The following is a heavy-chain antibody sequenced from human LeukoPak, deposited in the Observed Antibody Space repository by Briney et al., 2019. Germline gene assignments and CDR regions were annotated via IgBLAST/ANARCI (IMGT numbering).Heavy chain of an antibody. Sequence: GGSLRLSCAASGFIFSDYYMSWIRQAPGKGLEWVSYISNSGDITYYADSVKGRFTISRDNAKNSLYLQMNSLRAEDTAVYYCARRSALTTADYWGQGTLVTVSS. V-gene: IGHV3-11*04. CDR3: ARRSALTTADY. CDR2: ISNSGDIT. D-gene: IGHD4-17*01. CDR1: GFIFSDYY. J-gene: IGHJ4*02.